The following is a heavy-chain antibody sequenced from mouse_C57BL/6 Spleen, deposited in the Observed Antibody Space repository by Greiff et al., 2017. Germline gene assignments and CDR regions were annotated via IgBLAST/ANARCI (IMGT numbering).Heavy chain of an antibody. CDR2: IPPNSGST. Sequence: QVQLQQPGAELVKPGASVKLSCKASGYTFTSYWMHWVKQRPGQGLEWIGMIPPNSGSTNYNEKFKRKATLTVDKSSSTAYMQLSSLTSEDSAVYYCARGHYGLYFDYWGQGTTLTVSS. J-gene: IGHJ2*01. CDR1: GYTFTSYW. D-gene: IGHD1-1*01. CDR3: ARGHYGLYFDY. V-gene: IGHV1-64*01.